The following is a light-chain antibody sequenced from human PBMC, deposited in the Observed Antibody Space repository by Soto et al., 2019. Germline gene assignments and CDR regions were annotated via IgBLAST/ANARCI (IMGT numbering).Light chain of an antibody. J-gene: IGLJ2*01. Sequence: QSVLTQPVSVSGSPGQTIAISSTGTTSDVGGYDYVSWYQQHPCKAPKLMIYDVNNRPSGVSNRFSGSKSGNTASLTISGLQAEHEADYYCSSYTTSNTEIFGGGTKLTVL. V-gene: IGLV2-14*03. CDR1: TSDVGGYDY. CDR2: DVN. CDR3: SSYTTSNTEI.